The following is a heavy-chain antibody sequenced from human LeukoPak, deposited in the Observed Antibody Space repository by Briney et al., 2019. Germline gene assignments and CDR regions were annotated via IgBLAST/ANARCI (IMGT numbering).Heavy chain of an antibody. CDR1: GDSVSSNSAA. CDR2: TYYRSKWYK. CDR3: ARQPDQRPASFDY. Sequence: SQTLSLTCAISGDSVSSNSAAWNWIRQSPSRGLEWLGRTYYRSKWYKEFAVSVESRITLNPDTSKNQLSLHLDSVTPEDTAVYYCARQPDQRPASFDYWGQGTLVTVSS. J-gene: IGHJ4*02. D-gene: IGHD6-25*01. V-gene: IGHV6-1*01.